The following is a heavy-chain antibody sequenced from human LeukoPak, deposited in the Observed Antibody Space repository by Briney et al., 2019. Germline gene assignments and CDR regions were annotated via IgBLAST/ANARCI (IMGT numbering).Heavy chain of an antibody. V-gene: IGHV3-74*01. CDR3: ARGLHGRDEY. CDR2: INEDGRTT. J-gene: IGHJ4*02. D-gene: IGHD2-21*02. Sequence: GGSLRLSCAASGFTFSSDWFHWVRQGPGKGLVWVARINEDGRTTNYADSVKGRFTISRDNAKNTVYLQMSDLRVEDTAVYYCARGLHGRDEYGGQGTLVTVSS. CDR1: GFTFSSDW.